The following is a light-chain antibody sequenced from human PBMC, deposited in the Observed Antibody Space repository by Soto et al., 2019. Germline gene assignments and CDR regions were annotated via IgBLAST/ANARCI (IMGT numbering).Light chain of an antibody. V-gene: IGKV3-20*01. CDR2: DAS. CDR1: QTVRNNY. CDR3: QQYGSSPPGT. Sequence: EFVLTQSPGTLSLSPGERATLSCRASQTVRNNYLAWYQQKPGQAPRLLIYDASSRATGIPDRFSGGGSGTDFTLTISRLEPEDFAVYYCQQYGSSPPGTFGQGTKVEI. J-gene: IGKJ1*01.